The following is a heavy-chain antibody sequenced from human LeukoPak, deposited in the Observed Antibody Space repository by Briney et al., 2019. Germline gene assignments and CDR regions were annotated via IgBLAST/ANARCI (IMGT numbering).Heavy chain of an antibody. D-gene: IGHD1-26*01. Sequence: PGGSLRLSCAASGFTFSSYGMSWVRQAPGKGLEWVSAISGSGGSTYYADSVKGRFTISRDNSKNTLYLQMNSLRAEDTAVYYCAKEEVGATLYYYYYMDVWGKGTTVTISS. CDR3: AKEEVGATLYYYYYMDV. CDR1: GFTFSSYG. V-gene: IGHV3-23*01. J-gene: IGHJ6*03. CDR2: ISGSGGST.